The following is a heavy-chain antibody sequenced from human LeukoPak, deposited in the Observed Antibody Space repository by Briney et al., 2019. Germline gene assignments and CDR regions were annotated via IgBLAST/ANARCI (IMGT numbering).Heavy chain of an antibody. CDR1: GGSISSGGYY. Sequence: SQTLSLTCTVSGGSISSGGYYWSWIRQHPGKGLEWIGYIYYSGSTYYNPSLKSRVTISVDTSKNQFSLKLSSVTAADTAVYYCAGRGVRGAIFWFDPWGQGTLVTVSS. CDR3: AGRGVRGAIFWFDP. V-gene: IGHV4-31*03. J-gene: IGHJ5*02. D-gene: IGHD3-10*01. CDR2: IYYSGST.